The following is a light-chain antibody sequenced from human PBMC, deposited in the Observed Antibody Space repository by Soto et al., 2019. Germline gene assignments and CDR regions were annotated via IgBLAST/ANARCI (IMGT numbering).Light chain of an antibody. V-gene: IGLV2-8*01. CDR2: EVT. CDR1: SSEVGAYNY. Sequence: QSALTQPPSASGSPGQSVTISCTGTSSEVGAYNYVSWYQQYPGKAPKLMIYEVTKRPSGVPDRFSGSKSDKTASLTVSGLQPEEEADYYCTSYAGSNIWVFGGGTQLTVL. J-gene: IGLJ3*02. CDR3: TSYAGSNIWV.